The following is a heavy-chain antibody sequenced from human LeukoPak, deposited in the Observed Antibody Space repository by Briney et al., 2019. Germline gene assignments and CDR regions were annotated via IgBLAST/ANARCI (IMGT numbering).Heavy chain of an antibody. CDR3: ARGLMTTVVTPGY. CDR2: FYSSGST. D-gene: IGHD4-23*01. J-gene: IGHJ4*02. CDR1: GGTISSGTYY. Sequence: KPSETLSLTCTVSGGTISSGTYYWVWLRQPPGKGLEWIGSFYSSGSTFYNSSLKSRVTISIDTSKNHFSLKLSSVTAADTAVYYCARGLMTTVVTPGYWGQGTLVTVSS. V-gene: IGHV4-39*02.